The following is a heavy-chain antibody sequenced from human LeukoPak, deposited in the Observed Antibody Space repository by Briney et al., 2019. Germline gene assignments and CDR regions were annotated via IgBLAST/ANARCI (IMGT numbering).Heavy chain of an antibody. V-gene: IGHV4-34*01. D-gene: IGHD3-10*01. CDR1: GGSFSGYY. CDR2: INHSGST. J-gene: IGHJ4*02. CDR3: ARRYGSGSYPDY. Sequence: SETLSLTCAVYGGSFSGYYWSWIRQPPGKGLEWIGEINHSGSTNYNPSLKSRVTISVDTSKNQFSLKLSSVTAADTAVYYCARRYGSGSYPDYWGQGTLVTVSS.